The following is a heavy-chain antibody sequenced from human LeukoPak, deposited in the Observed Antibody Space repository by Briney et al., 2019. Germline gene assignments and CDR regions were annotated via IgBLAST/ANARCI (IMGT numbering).Heavy chain of an antibody. Sequence: PGGSLRLSCAASGFTFSRYGMHWFRQAPGKGLEWVAIIYSDGTNKYYADSVKGRFTISRENSKNMLYLQVNSLRAGDTGVYYCARDGPHYDIDYWGQGTLVTVSS. J-gene: IGHJ4*02. CDR2: IYSDGTNK. CDR1: GFTFSRYG. V-gene: IGHV3-33*01. D-gene: IGHD3-3*01. CDR3: ARDGPHYDIDY.